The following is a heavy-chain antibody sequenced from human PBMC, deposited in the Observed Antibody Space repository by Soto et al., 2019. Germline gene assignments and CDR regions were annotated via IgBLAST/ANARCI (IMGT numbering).Heavy chain of an antibody. CDR2: INAGNGYT. CDR1: GYTFTTLS. D-gene: IGHD2-21*02. Sequence: QVQLEQSGAEVRRSGASVKVSCKASGYTFTTLSMHWVRQAPGQRLEWMGYINAGNGYTKYSQNFQGRVTITRDTLASTPYMELTSLTSEDTAVYYCASQYCGDYCSADYGGQGTLVTVSS. CDR3: ASQYCGDYCSADY. V-gene: IGHV1-3*01. J-gene: IGHJ4*02.